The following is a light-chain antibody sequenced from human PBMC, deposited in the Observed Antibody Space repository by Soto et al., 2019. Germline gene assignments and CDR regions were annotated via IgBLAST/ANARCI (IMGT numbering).Light chain of an antibody. CDR2: DVS. Sequence: QSVLTQPASVSGSPGQSITISCTGTSSDVGAYNYVSWYQQHPGKAPRLMIYDVSTRPSGVSDRFSGSKSGNTASLTISGLHAKDDADYYCSSYTITSRVFGTGTKLTVL. J-gene: IGLJ1*01. CDR3: SSYTITSRV. CDR1: SSDVGAYNY. V-gene: IGLV2-14*01.